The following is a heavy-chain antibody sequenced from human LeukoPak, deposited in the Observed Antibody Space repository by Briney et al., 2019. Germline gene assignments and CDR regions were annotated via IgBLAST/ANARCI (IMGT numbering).Heavy chain of an antibody. CDR2: ISGSGSST. CDR3: AKDKGWGYSVYDCYGMDV. J-gene: IGHJ6*02. Sequence: GGSLRLSCAASGFTFSSYSMNWVRQAPGKGLEWVSAISGSGSSTYYADSVKGRFTISRDNSKNTLYLQMNSLRAEDTAVYYCAKDKGWGYSVYDCYGMDVWGQGTTVTVSS. CDR1: GFTFSSYS. V-gene: IGHV3-23*01. D-gene: IGHD5-12*01.